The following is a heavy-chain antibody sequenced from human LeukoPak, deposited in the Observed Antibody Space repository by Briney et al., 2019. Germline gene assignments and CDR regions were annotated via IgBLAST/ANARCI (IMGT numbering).Heavy chain of an antibody. Sequence: GGSLRLSCAASGFTFSSYAMTWVRQAPGKGLEWVSAISGSGGSTYYADSVKGRFTISRDYSKNTLYLQMNSLRAEDTAVYYCAKDRVRVLGNWGQGTLVTVSS. J-gene: IGHJ4*02. V-gene: IGHV3-23*01. CDR1: GFTFSSYA. CDR3: AKDRVRVLGN. CDR2: ISGSGGST. D-gene: IGHD3-10*01.